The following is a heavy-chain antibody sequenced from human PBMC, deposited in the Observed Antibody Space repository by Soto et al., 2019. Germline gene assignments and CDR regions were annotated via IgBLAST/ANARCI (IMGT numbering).Heavy chain of an antibody. Sequence: PGGSLRLYGEASGFSCSRSWMNWVRQAPGKGLVWVAHINSDGSTTAYADSVKGRFTISRDIATNTLYLQMSSLRPGDTAIYYCAGEYGFDYWGQGTLVTVSS. CDR2: INSDGSTT. D-gene: IGHD3-10*01. CDR1: GFSCSRSW. CDR3: AGEYGFDY. J-gene: IGHJ4*02. V-gene: IGHV3-74*01.